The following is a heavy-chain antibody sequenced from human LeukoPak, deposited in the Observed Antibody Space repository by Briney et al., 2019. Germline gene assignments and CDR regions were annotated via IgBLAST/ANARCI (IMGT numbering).Heavy chain of an antibody. D-gene: IGHD5-24*01. J-gene: IGHJ3*02. CDR1: GFTFDDYA. V-gene: IGHV3-9*01. Sequence: GGSLRLSCAASGFTFDDYAMHWVRQAPGKGLEWVSGISWNSNTKGYADSVKGRFTISRDNSKNSLYLQMNSLRTEDTALYYCAKDRGRWLQFDAFDIWGQGTMVTVSS. CDR2: ISWNSNTK. CDR3: AKDRGRWLQFDAFDI.